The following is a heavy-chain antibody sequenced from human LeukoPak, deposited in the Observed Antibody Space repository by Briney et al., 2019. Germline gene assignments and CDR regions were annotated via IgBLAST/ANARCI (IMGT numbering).Heavy chain of an antibody. CDR3: ARADCSSTSCYLGY. V-gene: IGHV3-64*01. J-gene: IGHJ4*02. CDR2: ISRNGGST. Sequence: GGSLRLSCAASGFTFSNYAMHWVRQAPGTGVEYVSAISRNGGSTYYANPVKGRFTISRDNSKNTLYLQMGSLRAEDMAVYYCARADCSSTSCYLGYWGQGTLVTVSS. CDR1: GFTFSNYA. D-gene: IGHD2-2*01.